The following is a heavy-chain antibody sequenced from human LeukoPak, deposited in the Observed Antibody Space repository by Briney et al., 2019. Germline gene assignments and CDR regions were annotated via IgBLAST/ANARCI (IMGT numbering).Heavy chain of an antibody. Sequence: PGGSLRLSCAASGFTFNKYVMSWVRQAPGMGLEWLSYVSGSGGATYYADSVKGRFTISRDNSKNTVYLQMGSLRAEDTAVYYCAKNRGGTYKYYMDVWGNGTTVTVSS. CDR1: GFTFNKYV. D-gene: IGHD1-1*01. CDR2: VSGSGGAT. CDR3: AKNRGGTYKYYMDV. V-gene: IGHV3-23*01. J-gene: IGHJ6*03.